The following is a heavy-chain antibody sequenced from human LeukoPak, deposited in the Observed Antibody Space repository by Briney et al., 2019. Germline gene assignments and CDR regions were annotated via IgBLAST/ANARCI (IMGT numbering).Heavy chain of an antibody. V-gene: IGHV4-38-2*02. CDR3: ARDSPPDY. Sequence: SETLSLTCAVSGYSISSGYYWGWIRQPPGKGLEWIGSIYHSGSTYYNPSLKSRVTISVDTSKNQFSLKLSSVTAADTAVYYCARDSPPDYWDQGTLVTVSS. J-gene: IGHJ4*02. CDR2: IYHSGST. CDR1: GYSISSGYY.